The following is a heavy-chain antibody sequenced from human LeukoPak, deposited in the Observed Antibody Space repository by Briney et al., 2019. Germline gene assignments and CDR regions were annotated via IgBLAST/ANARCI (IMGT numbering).Heavy chain of an antibody. J-gene: IGHJ2*01. Sequence: SETPSLTCTVSGGSISSYYWSWIRQPPGKGLEWIGYIYHSGSTYYNPSLKSRVTISVDRSKNQFSLKLSSVTAADTAVYYCARKGYCSSTSCYRGRVWYFDLWGRGTLVTVSS. D-gene: IGHD2-2*01. V-gene: IGHV4-59*12. CDR1: GGSISSYY. CDR2: IYHSGST. CDR3: ARKGYCSSTSCYRGRVWYFDL.